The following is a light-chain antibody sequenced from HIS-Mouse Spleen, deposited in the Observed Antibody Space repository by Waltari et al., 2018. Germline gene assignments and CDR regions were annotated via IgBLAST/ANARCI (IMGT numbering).Light chain of an antibody. Sequence: QSALTQPASVSGSPGPSITISCTGTSSDVGGYNYVSWYQQHPGKAPQLMIYDVSNRPSGVSNRVSGSKSGNTASLTISGLQAEDEADYYCSSYTSSSTVVFCGGTKLTVL. CDR2: DVS. CDR3: SSYTSSSTVV. V-gene: IGLV2-14*03. CDR1: SSDVGGYNY. J-gene: IGLJ2*01.